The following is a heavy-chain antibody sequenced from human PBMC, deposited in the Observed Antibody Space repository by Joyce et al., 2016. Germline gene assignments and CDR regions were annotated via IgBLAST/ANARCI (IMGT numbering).Heavy chain of an antibody. D-gene: IGHD3-22*01. CDR2: IFSFGNT. J-gene: IGHJ5*01. CDR3: ARGRGRGYGQGTQASTPNWFDS. V-gene: IGHV4-30-4*01. Sequence: QVQLQESGPGLVRPSQTLSLTCTVSGDSISRSDYFWNWIRQPPGKGLEWLGYIFSFGNTYYNPSLASRLSVSRDTSKNQFSLILTSVTAADTAVYYCARGRGRGYGQGTQASTPNWFDSWGQGTLVTVSS. CDR1: GDSISRSDYF.